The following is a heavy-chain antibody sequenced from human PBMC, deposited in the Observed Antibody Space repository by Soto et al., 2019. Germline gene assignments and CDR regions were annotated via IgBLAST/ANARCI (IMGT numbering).Heavy chain of an antibody. J-gene: IGHJ4*02. CDR1: GASISGGGNS. CDR2: VHHTGST. D-gene: IGHD1-20*01. Sequence: SETLSLTCAVSGASISGGGNSWNWIRQPPGKGLEWIGYVHHTGSTYYTPSLKSRVTISLDRSKNQFSLKLTSVTAADTAVYYCARTDVYTSQGDYLDSWGQGALVTVS. V-gene: IGHV4-30-2*01. CDR3: ARTDVYTSQGDYLDS.